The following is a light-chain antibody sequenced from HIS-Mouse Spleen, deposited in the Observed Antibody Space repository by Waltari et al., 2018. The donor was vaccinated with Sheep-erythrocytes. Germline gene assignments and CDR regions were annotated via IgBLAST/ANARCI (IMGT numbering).Light chain of an antibody. CDR1: ALPKKY. Sequence: SYELTQPPSVSVSPGQTARIPCSGDALPKKYAYWYQQKSGQAPVLVIYEDSKRPSRIPERFSGSTSGTMATLTISGAQVEDEADYYCYSTDSSGNHWVFGGGTKLTVL. J-gene: IGLJ3*02. V-gene: IGLV3-10*01. CDR2: EDS. CDR3: YSTDSSGNHWV.